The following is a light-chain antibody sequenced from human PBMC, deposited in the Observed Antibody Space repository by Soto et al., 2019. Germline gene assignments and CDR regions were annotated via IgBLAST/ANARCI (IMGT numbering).Light chain of an antibody. J-gene: IGKJ4*01. CDR1: QSVSSY. Sequence: EIVLTQSPATLSVSPGERATLSCRASQSVSSYLAWYQQKPGQAPRLLIYDASSRATGIPDRFSGSGSGTDFTLVISSLEAEYFGVYYCQQRYTPLTFGGGTNADIK. V-gene: IGKV3-11*01. CDR2: DAS. CDR3: QQRYTPLT.